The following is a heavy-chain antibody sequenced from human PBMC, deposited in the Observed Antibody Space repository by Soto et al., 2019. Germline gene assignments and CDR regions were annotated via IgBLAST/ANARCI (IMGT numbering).Heavy chain of an antibody. J-gene: IGHJ4*02. V-gene: IGHV4-30-4*01. CDR2: IYYSGST. CDR1: GGSISSGDYY. CDR3: ELALGPTKGLDY. Sequence: PSETLSLTCTVSGGSISSGDYYWSWIRQPPGKGLEWIGYIYYSGSTYYNPSLKSRVTISVDTSKNQFSLKLRSVTAADTAVYYCELALGPTKGLDYWGQGTLVTVSS. D-gene: IGHD1-26*01.